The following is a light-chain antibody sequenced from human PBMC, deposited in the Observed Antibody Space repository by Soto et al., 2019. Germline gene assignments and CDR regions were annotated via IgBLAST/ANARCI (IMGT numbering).Light chain of an antibody. J-gene: IGKJ3*01. V-gene: IGKV1-27*01. CDR2: AAS. CDR1: QAIGNY. CDR3: QKYNSAPFT. Sequence: DIQMTQSPSFLSASVGDRVTISCRASQAIGNYLAWYQQEPGKVPKLLIQAASTLQSEVPSRFSGSGSGTDFTLTISRLQPEDVATYYCQKYNSAPFTFGPGTKVEIK.